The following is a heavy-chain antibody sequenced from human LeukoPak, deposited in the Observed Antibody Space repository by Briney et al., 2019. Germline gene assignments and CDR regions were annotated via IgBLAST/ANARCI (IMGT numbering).Heavy chain of an antibody. Sequence: GGSLRLSYAASGFTFSSYEMNWVRQAPGKGLEWVSYISSSGSTIYYADSVKGRFTISRDNAKNSLYLQMNSLRAEDTAVYYCARDQSGSGWYIFDYWGQGTLVTVSS. CDR3: ARDQSGSGWYIFDY. J-gene: IGHJ4*02. CDR2: ISSSGSTI. V-gene: IGHV3-48*03. CDR1: GFTFSSYE. D-gene: IGHD6-19*01.